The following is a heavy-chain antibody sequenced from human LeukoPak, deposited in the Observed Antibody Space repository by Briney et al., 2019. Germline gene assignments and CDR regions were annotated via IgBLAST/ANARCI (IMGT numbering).Heavy chain of an antibody. V-gene: IGHV4-39*01. CDR2: IYYSGSS. CDR3: ARSGWFRGGSGDLNYGSGSSKRRNYYYYYMDV. D-gene: IGHD3-10*01. CDR1: GGSISSSSSY. J-gene: IGHJ6*03. Sequence: PSETLSLTCSVSGGSISSSSSYWGWIRQPPGKGLEWIGSIYYSGSSFDNPALKSRVTISVDTSKNQFSLKLSSVTAADTAVYYCARSGWFRGGSGDLNYGSGSSKRRNYYYYYMDVWGKGTTVTISS.